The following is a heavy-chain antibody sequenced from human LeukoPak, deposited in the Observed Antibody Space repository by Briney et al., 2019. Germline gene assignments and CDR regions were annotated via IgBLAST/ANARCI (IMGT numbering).Heavy chain of an antibody. CDR3: ARGESENFDY. J-gene: IGHJ4*02. D-gene: IGHD3-3*01. CDR1: GDSISSSSYY. Sequence: SETLSLTCTVSGDSISSSSYYWGWIRQHPGKGLEWIGYIYYSGSTYYNPSLKSRVTISVDTSKNQFSLKLSSVTAADTAVYYCARGESENFDYWGQGTLVAVSS. CDR2: IYYSGST. V-gene: IGHV4-31*03.